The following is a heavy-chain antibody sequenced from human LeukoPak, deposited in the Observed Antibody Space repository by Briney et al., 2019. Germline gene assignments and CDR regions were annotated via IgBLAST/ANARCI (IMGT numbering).Heavy chain of an antibody. V-gene: IGHV3-74*01. CDR3: LGYYSGSPN. J-gene: IGHJ4*02. CDR2: ISSDGRTT. Sequence: GSLRLSCAASGFTFSYNWMHWVRQAPGKGLVWVSRISSDGRTTHYADSVKGRFTISRDSAKNALFLQMNDLRAEDTAVYYCLGYYSGSPNWGQGTLVTVSS. D-gene: IGHD3-10*01. CDR1: GFTFSYNW.